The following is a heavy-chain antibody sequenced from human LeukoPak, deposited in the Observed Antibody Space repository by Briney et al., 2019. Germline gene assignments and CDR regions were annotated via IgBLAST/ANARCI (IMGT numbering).Heavy chain of an antibody. CDR2: IDSGGITI. CDR1: GFPFSSYE. D-gene: IGHD4-17*01. J-gene: IGHJ4*02. CDR3: ARDSAGDLLDY. Sequence: GGSLRLSCEGSGFPFSSYEMNWLRQAPGKGLEWVSHIDSGGITIYYADSVKGRFTISRDNAKNSIYLQMDSLRVEDTAIYYCARDSAGDLLDYRGQGTPVTVSS. V-gene: IGHV3-48*03.